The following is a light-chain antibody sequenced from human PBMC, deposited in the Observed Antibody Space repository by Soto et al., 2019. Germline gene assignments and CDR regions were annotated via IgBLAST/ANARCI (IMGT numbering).Light chain of an antibody. J-gene: IGKJ5*01. CDR3: MQALQSLT. Sequence: EIVMTQSPLTLPVTPGEPASISCRSSQSLLYNNTYNYLDWYVQKPGQSPQLLIYFGSNRAPGVPDRFSGSGSGTDFTLKINRVEAEVVGTYYCMQALQSLTFGQGTRLEIQ. CDR1: QSLLYNNTYNY. V-gene: IGKV2-28*01. CDR2: FGS.